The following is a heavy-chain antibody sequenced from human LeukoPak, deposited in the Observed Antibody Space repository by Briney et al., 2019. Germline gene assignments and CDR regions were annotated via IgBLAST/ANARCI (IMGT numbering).Heavy chain of an antibody. CDR3: ARRGDSSSSGPFDI. D-gene: IGHD6-6*01. J-gene: IGHJ3*02. CDR1: GFIFSSYA. V-gene: IGHV3-53*01. CDR2: IYSGGST. Sequence: GGSLRLSCAASGFIFSSYAMSWVRQAPGKGLEWVSVIYSGGSTYYADSVKGRFTISRDNSKNTLYLQMNSLRAEDTAVYYCARRGDSSSSGPFDIWGQGTMVTVSS.